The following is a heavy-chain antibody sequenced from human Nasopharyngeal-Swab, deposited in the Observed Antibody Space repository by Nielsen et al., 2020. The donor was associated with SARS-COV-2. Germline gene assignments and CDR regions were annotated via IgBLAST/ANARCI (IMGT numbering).Heavy chain of an antibody. V-gene: IGHV4-39*01. CDR2: IYYSGST. Sequence: WIRQPPGKGLEWIGSIYYSGSTYYNPSLKSRVTISVDTSKHQFSLKLSSVTAADTAVYYCARGGPSSWPADQYSGSPIQLWGQGTLVTVSS. CDR3: ARGGPSSWPADQYSGSPIQL. D-gene: IGHD1-26*01. J-gene: IGHJ4*02.